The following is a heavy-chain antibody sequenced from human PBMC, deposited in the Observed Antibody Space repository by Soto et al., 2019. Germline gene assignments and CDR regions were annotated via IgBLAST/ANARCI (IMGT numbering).Heavy chain of an antibody. CDR2: MSYSRST. Sequence: QLQLQESGPGLVKPSETRSLTCFVSGGSISSNNYYWGWIRQPPGKGLEWIGCMSYSRSTYYNPSLKSRVTISVDTSKNQFSLELTSVTAADTAVYYRASHLRPTNWGGGCFDYWGQGPLVTVSS. CDR1: GGSISSNNYY. CDR3: ASHLRPTNWGGGCFDY. D-gene: IGHD7-27*01. J-gene: IGHJ4*02. V-gene: IGHV4-39*01.